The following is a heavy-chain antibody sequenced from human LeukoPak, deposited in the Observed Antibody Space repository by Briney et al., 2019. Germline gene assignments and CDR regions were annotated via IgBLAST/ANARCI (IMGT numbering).Heavy chain of an antibody. Sequence: SETLSLTCTVSGGSISSYYWSWIRQPPGKGLEWIGSIYHSGSTYYNPSLKSRVTISVDTSKNQFSLKLSSVTAADTAVYYCARTISSSDYYYMDVGGKGTTVTVSS. J-gene: IGHJ6*03. V-gene: IGHV4-59*08. CDR1: GGSISSYY. CDR3: ARTISSSDYYYMDV. D-gene: IGHD6-13*01. CDR2: IYHSGST.